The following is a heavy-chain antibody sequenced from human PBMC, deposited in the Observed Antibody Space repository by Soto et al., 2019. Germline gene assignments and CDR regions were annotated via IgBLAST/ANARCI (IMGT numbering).Heavy chain of an antibody. CDR2: ISSTTNYI. Sequence: RGSLTLSCAASRFTFTRYSMNWVRQAPGKGLEWVSSISSTTNYIYYGDSMKGRFTISRDNAKNSLYLEMNSLRAEDTAVYYCARESEDLTSNFDYWGQGTLVTVSS. V-gene: IGHV3-21*06. CDR1: RFTFTRYS. J-gene: IGHJ4*02. CDR3: ARESEDLTSNFDY.